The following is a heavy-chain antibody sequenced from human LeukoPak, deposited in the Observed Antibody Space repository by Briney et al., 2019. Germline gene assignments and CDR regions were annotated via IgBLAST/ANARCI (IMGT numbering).Heavy chain of an antibody. J-gene: IGHJ4*02. CDR3: ARSPGGNFDY. CDR2: INQDGSEK. Sequence: GGSLRLSCAASGFTFSSYWMTWARQAPGRGLEWVANINQDGSEKYYVASVKGRFTISRDNAKNSLYLQVSSLRAEDTALYYCARSPGGNFDYWGQGTLVTVSS. V-gene: IGHV3-7*01. D-gene: IGHD1-26*01. CDR1: GFTFSSYW.